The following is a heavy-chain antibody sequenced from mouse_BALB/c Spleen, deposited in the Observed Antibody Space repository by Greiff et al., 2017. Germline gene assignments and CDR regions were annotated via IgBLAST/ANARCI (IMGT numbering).Heavy chain of an antibody. CDR3: ARRLWGLDY. J-gene: IGHJ2*01. Sequence: EVQLVESGGGLVQPGGSLKLSCAASGFTFSSYTMSWVRQTPEKRLEWVAYISNGGGSTYYPDTVKGRFTISRDNAKNTLYLQMSSLKSEDTAMYYCARRLWGLDYWGQGTTLTVSS. CDR2: ISNGGGST. V-gene: IGHV5-12-2*01. CDR1: GFTFSSYT. D-gene: IGHD1-1*02.